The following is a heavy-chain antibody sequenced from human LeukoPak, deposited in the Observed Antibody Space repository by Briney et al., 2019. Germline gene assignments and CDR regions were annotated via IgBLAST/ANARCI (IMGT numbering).Heavy chain of an antibody. CDR3: ARVPEAVAETYYFDY. V-gene: IGHV4-34*01. D-gene: IGHD6-19*01. CDR2: INDGGST. Sequence: PSETLSLTCAVYGGSFTKHQWSWIRQPPGKGLEWIGAINDGGSTNYNPSLKSRVTISVDTSKNQFSLRLSSMTAADTAVYYCARVPEAVAETYYFDYWAREPWSPSRQ. J-gene: IGHJ4*02. CDR1: GGSFTKHQ.